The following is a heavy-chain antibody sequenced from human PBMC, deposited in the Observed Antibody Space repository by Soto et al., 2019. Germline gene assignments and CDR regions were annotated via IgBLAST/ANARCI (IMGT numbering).Heavy chain of an antibody. CDR3: VRQAGGASTPGDDY. Sequence: QVQLVQSGAEVRKPGASVRVSCKASGYTFDAFDIYWVRQATGQGLELMGWMNPYTGETAYTQTFRGRVSMTRDTSVSTAYMELTSLTSEDSAIYFCVRQAGGASTPGDDYWGQGTLVTVSS. CDR1: GYTFDAFD. CDR2: MNPYTGET. J-gene: IGHJ4*02. V-gene: IGHV1-8*01. D-gene: IGHD2-15*01.